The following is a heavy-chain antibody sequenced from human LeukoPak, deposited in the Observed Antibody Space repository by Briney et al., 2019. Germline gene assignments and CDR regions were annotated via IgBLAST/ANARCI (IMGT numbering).Heavy chain of an antibody. D-gene: IGHD3-10*01. J-gene: IGHJ4*02. V-gene: IGHV1-69*06. CDR1: GGTFSSYA. CDR2: IIPIFGTA. CDR3: ARRTYYYGSGSPLGY. Sequence: SVKVSFKASGGTFSSYAISWVRQAPGQGLEWMGGIIPIFGTANYAQKFQGRVTITADKSTSTAYMELSSLRSEDTAVYYCARRTYYYGSGSPLGYWGQGTLVTVSS.